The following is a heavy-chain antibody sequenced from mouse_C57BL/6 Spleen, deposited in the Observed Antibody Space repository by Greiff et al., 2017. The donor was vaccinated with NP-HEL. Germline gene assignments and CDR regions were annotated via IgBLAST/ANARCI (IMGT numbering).Heavy chain of an antibody. D-gene: IGHD2-2*01. CDR2: IDPSDSYT. J-gene: IGHJ3*01. CDR1: GYTFTSYW. Sequence: VQLQQPGAELVKPGASVKLSCKASGYTFTSYWMQWVKQRPGQGLEWIGEIDPSDSYTNYNQKFKGKATLTVDTSSSTAYMQLSSLTSEDSAVYYCARKGVTTAPWGQGTLVTVSA. V-gene: IGHV1-50*01. CDR3: ARKGVTTAP.